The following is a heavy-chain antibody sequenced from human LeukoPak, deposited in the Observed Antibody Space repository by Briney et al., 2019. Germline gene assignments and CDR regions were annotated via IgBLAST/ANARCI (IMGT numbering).Heavy chain of an antibody. J-gene: IGHJ3*02. CDR1: GFTFSNYW. CDR2: IRQDENEK. D-gene: IGHD3-9*01. V-gene: IGHV3-7*01. CDR3: VRGRLYYDILTGFDDAFDM. Sequence: GGSLRLSCAASGFTFSNYWMSWVRQAPGKGLEWVANIRQDENEKYYADSVKGRFTISRDNAKSSLYLQMNSLRVEDTAVFYCVRGRLYYDILTGFDDAFDMWGHGTMVTVSS.